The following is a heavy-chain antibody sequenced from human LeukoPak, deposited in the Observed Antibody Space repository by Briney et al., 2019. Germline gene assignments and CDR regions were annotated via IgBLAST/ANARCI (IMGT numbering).Heavy chain of an antibody. CDR2: MYYSGST. Sequence: PGGSLRLSCAASGFTFSSYGMSWVRQAPGKGLEWIANMYYSGSTYYNPSLKSRVTISIDTSKNQLSLKLSSVTAADTAVYYCARDGTTVSPAVWGKGTTVTVSS. D-gene: IGHD4-17*01. V-gene: IGHV4-39*07. CDR1: GFTFSSYG. CDR3: ARDGTTVSPAV. J-gene: IGHJ6*04.